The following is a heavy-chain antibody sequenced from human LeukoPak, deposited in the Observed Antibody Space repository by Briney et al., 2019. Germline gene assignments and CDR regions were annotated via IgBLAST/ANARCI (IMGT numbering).Heavy chain of an antibody. CDR3: ARGRYYYYDSHDY. CDR1: GFTFSSSW. D-gene: IGHD3-22*01. CDR2: IKQDGSEK. Sequence: GGSLRLSCAASGFTFSSSWMSWVRQAPGKGLEWVANIKQDGSEKYYVDSVKGRFTISRDNAKNSLYLQMNSLRAEDTAVYYCARGRYYYYDSHDYWGQGTLVTVSS. V-gene: IGHV3-7*02. J-gene: IGHJ4*02.